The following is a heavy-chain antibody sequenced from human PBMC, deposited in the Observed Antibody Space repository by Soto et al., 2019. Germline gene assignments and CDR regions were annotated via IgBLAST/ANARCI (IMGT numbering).Heavy chain of an antibody. Sequence: QVQLVQSGAEVKKPGASVKVSCKASGYTFTSYNIHWVRQAPGQGLEWVGLINPRGFFTTYAQKFRGRVTMTGDTYTSVVYMELTNLRSEDTAVYYCSRAARRFGELFWFDPWGQGTLVSVSS. CDR2: INPRGFFT. CDR1: GYTFTSYN. CDR3: SRAARRFGELFWFDP. J-gene: IGHJ5*02. D-gene: IGHD3-10*01. V-gene: IGHV1-46*01.